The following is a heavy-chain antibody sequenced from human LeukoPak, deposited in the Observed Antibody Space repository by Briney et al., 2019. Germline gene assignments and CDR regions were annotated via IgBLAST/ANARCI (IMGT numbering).Heavy chain of an antibody. CDR3: ARGTWSSSIDY. J-gene: IGHJ4*02. V-gene: IGHV4-30-4*01. Sequence: SETLSLTCTVSGGSISSGYYYWSWIRQPPGKGLEYIGYIYYGGTYYNPSLKSRVTISVDTSKNQFSLKLSSVTAADTAVYYCARGTWSSSIDYWGQGTLVTVSS. D-gene: IGHD6-6*01. CDR1: GGSISSGYYY. CDR2: IYYGGT.